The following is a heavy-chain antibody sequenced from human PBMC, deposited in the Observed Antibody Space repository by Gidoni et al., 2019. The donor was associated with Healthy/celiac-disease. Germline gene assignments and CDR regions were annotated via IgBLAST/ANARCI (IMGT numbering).Heavy chain of an antibody. CDR3: ARGWWEQYYFDY. CDR1: GFTFSSYA. J-gene: IGHJ4*02. Sequence: QVQLVESGGGVVQPGRSLVLSCSASGFTFSSYAMHWVRQAPGKGLEWVAVISYDGSNKYYADSVKGRFTISRDNSKNTLYLQMNSLRAEDTAVYYCARGWWEQYYFDYWGQGTLVTVSS. D-gene: IGHD1-26*01. V-gene: IGHV3-30-3*01. CDR2: ISYDGSNK.